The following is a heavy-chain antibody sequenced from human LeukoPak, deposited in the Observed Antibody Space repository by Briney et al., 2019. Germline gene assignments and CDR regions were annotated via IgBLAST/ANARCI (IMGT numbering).Heavy chain of an antibody. J-gene: IGHJ3*02. V-gene: IGHV4-59*08. CDR1: GGSISSYY. CDR3: ARSFCSSTSCYRDAFDI. Sequence: SETPSLTCTVSGGSISSYYWSWLRQPPGKGLEWIGYIYYSGNTNYNPSLKSRVTISVDTSKYQFSLRLSSVTAADTAVYYCARSFCSSTSCYRDAFDIWGQGTVVTVSS. CDR2: IYYSGNT. D-gene: IGHD2-2*01.